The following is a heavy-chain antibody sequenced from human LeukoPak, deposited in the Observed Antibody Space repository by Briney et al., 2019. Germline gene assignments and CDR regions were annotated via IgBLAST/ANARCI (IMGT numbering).Heavy chain of an antibody. D-gene: IGHD3-10*01. Sequence: GGSLRLSCAASGFTFSSYDMHWVRQATGKGLEWVSAIGTAGDTYYPGSVKGRFTISRENAKNSLYLQMNSLRAGDTAVYYCARGGSMVRGPLGYWGQGTLVTVSS. CDR2: IGTAGDT. J-gene: IGHJ4*02. CDR3: ARGGSMVRGPLGY. V-gene: IGHV3-13*04. CDR1: GFTFSSYD.